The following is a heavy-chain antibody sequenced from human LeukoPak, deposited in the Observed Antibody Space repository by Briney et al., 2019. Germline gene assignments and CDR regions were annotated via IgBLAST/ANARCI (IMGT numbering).Heavy chain of an antibody. CDR3: ARHTPPYYCSSTSCPNPYGMDV. V-gene: IGHV5-51*01. CDR1: GYSFTSYW. Sequence: GESLKISCKGSGYSFTSYWIVWVRQMPGKGLEWMGIIYPGGSDTRYSPSFQGQVTISADKSISTAYLQWSSLKASDTAMYYCARHTPPYYCSSTSCPNPYGMDVWGQGTTVTVSS. D-gene: IGHD2-2*01. J-gene: IGHJ6*02. CDR2: IYPGGSDT.